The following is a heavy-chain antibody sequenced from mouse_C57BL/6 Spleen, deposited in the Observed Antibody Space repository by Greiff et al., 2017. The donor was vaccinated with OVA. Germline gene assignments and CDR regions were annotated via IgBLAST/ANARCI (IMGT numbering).Heavy chain of an antibody. CDR2: IYPGSGST. J-gene: IGHJ4*01. Sequence: QVQLKQSGAELVKPGASVKMSCKASGYTFTSYWITWVKQRPGQGLEWIGDIYPGSGSTNYNEKFKSKATLTVDTSSSTAYMQLSSLTSEDSAVYYCARSEGGYYYAMDYWGQGTSVTVSS. CDR3: ARSEGGYYYAMDY. CDR1: GYTFTSYW. V-gene: IGHV1-55*01. D-gene: IGHD2-2*01.